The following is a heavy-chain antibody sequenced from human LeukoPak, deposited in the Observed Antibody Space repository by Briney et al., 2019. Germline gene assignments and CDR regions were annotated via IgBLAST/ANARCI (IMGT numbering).Heavy chain of an antibody. Sequence: GGSLRLSCAASGFTFSSYAMHWVRQAPGTGLEWVALISSDGSNKYCADSVKGRFTISRDNSKNTLYLQMHSLRAEDTAVYYCAREVTYYDFWSGPNPDAFDIWGQGTMVTVSS. CDR3: AREVTYYDFWSGPNPDAFDI. J-gene: IGHJ3*02. D-gene: IGHD3-3*01. CDR1: GFTFSSYA. CDR2: ISSDGSNK. V-gene: IGHV3-30-3*01.